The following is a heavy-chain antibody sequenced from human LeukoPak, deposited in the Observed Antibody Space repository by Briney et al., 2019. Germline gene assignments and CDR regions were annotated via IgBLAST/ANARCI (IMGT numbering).Heavy chain of an antibody. V-gene: IGHV3-23*01. CDR2: ISGSGGRT. Sequence: GGSLRLSCAASGFTFSSYAMSWVRQAPGKGLEWVSTISGSGGRTNYADSVKGRFTISRDNAKNSLYLQMNSLRAEDTAVYYCARGYDYWGQGTLVTVSS. CDR3: ARGYDY. J-gene: IGHJ4*02. CDR1: GFTFSSYA. D-gene: IGHD1-26*01.